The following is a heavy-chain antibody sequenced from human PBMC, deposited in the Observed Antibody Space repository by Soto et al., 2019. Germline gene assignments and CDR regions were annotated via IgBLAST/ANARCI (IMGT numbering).Heavy chain of an antibody. CDR1: GGSISSYY. V-gene: IGHV4-4*07. CDR2: SYTSGRT. Sequence: SETLSLTCTVAGGSISSYYWSWIRQPAGKGLERIGRSYTSGRTNYNPSLTSRLTMSVATSKNQFSLKLSSVTAADTAVDYCARQYSDFWSGYRTGFDYWGQGSLVTVSS. D-gene: IGHD3-3*01. CDR3: ARQYSDFWSGYRTGFDY. J-gene: IGHJ4*02.